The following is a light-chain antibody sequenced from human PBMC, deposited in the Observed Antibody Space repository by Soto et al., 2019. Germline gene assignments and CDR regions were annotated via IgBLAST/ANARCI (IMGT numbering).Light chain of an antibody. V-gene: IGKV3-15*01. J-gene: IGKJ1*01. Sequence: IVMTQSQATLSGSPGARASPSCRASQSVSSNLAWYQQKPGQSPRLLIYGASTRATGVPARFSGSGSGTDFTLFISSLEPEDFAAYYCQQRRTFGQGTKVDIK. CDR2: GAS. CDR3: QQRRT. CDR1: QSVSSN.